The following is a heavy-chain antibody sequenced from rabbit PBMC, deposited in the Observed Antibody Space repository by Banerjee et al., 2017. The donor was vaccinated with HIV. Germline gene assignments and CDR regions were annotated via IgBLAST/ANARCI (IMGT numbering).Heavy chain of an antibody. Sequence: VESGGGLVQPGGSLKLSCKASGFDFSSYGVSWVRQAPGKGLEWIGYIDPVFGSTYYASWVNGRFTISSHNAQNTLYLQLNSLTAADTATYFCVRVVAGVYFNLWGQGTLVTVS. J-gene: IGHJ4*01. CDR1: GFDFSSYG. CDR3: VRVVAGVYFNL. D-gene: IGHD4-1*01. V-gene: IGHV1S47*01. CDR2: IDPVFGST.